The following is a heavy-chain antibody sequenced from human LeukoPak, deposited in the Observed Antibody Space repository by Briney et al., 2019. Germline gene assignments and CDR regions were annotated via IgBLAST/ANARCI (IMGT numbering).Heavy chain of an antibody. CDR2: IRNEANSYAT. CDR3: TRTYDFWSDTNFDY. J-gene: IGHJ4*02. CDR1: GFSFSGSA. Sequence: GGSLRLSCAASGFSFSGSAMHWVRQASGKGLEWVGRIRNEANSYATTYAASAKCRFTISRDNSKNTAYLQMDSLKIEDTALYYCTRTYDFWSDTNFDYWGQGTLVTVSS. V-gene: IGHV3-73*01. D-gene: IGHD3-3*01.